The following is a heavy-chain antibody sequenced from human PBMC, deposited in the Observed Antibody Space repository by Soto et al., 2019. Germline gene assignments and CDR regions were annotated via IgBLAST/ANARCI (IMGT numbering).Heavy chain of an antibody. CDR2: INGGSTT. Sequence: GGSLRLSCAASGFTFSSYAMSWVRQAPGKGLEWVTAINGGSTTYYADSVKGRFTISRDNSKNTLYLQMNSLRAEDTAVYYCAKDKDWSGVYGMDVWGQGPTVTVSS. CDR1: GFTFSSYA. D-gene: IGHD3-3*01. J-gene: IGHJ6*02. CDR3: AKDKDWSGVYGMDV. V-gene: IGHV3-23*01.